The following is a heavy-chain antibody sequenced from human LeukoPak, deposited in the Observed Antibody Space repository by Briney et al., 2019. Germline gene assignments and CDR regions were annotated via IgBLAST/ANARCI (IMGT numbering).Heavy chain of an antibody. D-gene: IGHD6-19*01. V-gene: IGHV1-46*01. CDR1: GYTFTSYY. J-gene: IGHJ5*02. CDR3: ATEFGYSSGENWFDP. Sequence: ASVKVSCKASGYTFTSYYMHWVRQAPGQGLEWMGIINPSGGSAIYAQKFQGRVTMTEDTSTDTAYMELSSLRSEDTAVYYCATEFGYSSGENWFDPWGQGTLVTVSS. CDR2: INPSGGSA.